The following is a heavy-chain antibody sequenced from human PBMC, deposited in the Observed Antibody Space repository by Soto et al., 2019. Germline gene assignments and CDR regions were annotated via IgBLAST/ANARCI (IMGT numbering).Heavy chain of an antibody. CDR1: GGTFSSYT. CDR3: ARSYCSGGTCFHDWFDP. D-gene: IGHD2-15*01. V-gene: IGHV1-69*01. Sequence: QVQLVQSGAEVKKPGSSVKFSCKASGGTFSSYTFNWVRQAPGQGLEWMGRINPILGSANNAQKFQGRVTLTADASTSTAYMELRSLRSDDTAVYYCARSYCSGGTCFHDWFDPWGQVTLVTVSS. J-gene: IGHJ5*02. CDR2: INPILGSA.